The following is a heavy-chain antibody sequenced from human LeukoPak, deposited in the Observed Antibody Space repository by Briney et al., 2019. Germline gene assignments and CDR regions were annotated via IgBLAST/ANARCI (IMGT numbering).Heavy chain of an antibody. D-gene: IGHD6-6*01. CDR3: ARDARSSLVRLDY. J-gene: IGHJ4*02. CDR2: ISISGTTI. V-gene: IGHV3-48*03. Sequence: GGSLRLSCAASGFTFSDYEMNWVRQAPGKGLEWLSHISISGTTIHYADSVKGRFTISRDNAKNSVYLQMNSLRAEDTAVYYCARDARSSLVRLDYWGQGTLVTVSS. CDR1: GFTFSDYE.